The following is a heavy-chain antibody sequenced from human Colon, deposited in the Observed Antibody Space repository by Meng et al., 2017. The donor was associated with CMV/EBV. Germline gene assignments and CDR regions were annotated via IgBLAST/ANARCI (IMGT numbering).Heavy chain of an antibody. CDR1: GYTLTELP. J-gene: IGHJ4*02. Sequence: ASVKVSCKVSGYTLTELPMHWVRQAPGKGLEWMGGFDPEAGAKIYAQKFQGRLTMTEDTSTGTAYRELSSLRSEDTAVYYCATAHTVLLGHCTSTTCYTLDSWGQGTLVTVSS. D-gene: IGHD2-2*02. CDR2: FDPEAGAK. CDR3: ATAHTVLLGHCTSTTCYTLDS. V-gene: IGHV1-24*01.